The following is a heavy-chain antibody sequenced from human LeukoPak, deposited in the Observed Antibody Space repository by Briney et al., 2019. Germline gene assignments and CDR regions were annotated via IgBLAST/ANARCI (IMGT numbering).Heavy chain of an antibody. CDR3: ATDRNSGKYYDY. CDR2: IYYDGSNQ. D-gene: IGHD1-26*01. Sequence: GGSLRLSCVVSGLRFRNYGMHWVRQAPGKGLEWVAVIYYDGSNQYYVDSVKGRFTVSRDNAKNTLYLQMDSLGAEDTAVYYCATDRNSGKYYDYWGQGTLVTVSS. V-gene: IGHV3-33*01. J-gene: IGHJ4*02. CDR1: GLRFRNYG.